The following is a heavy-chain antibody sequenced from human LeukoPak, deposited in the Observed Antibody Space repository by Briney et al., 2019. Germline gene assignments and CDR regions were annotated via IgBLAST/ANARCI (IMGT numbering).Heavy chain of an antibody. CDR1: GFTFSSYE. CDR3: ARAKYSNSWNDAFDI. D-gene: IGHD6-13*01. J-gene: IGHJ3*02. Sequence: QSGGSLRLSCGASGFTFSSYEMNWVRQAPGKGLEWVAHISSSGSSIYYADSVKGRFTISRDNAKKSLYLQMNSLRAEDTAVYYCARAKYSNSWNDAFDIWGQGTTVTVSS. CDR2: ISSSGSSI. V-gene: IGHV3-48*03.